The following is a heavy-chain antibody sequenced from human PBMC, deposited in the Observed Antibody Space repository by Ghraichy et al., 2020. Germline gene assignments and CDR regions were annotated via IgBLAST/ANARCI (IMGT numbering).Heavy chain of an antibody. Sequence: GGSLRLSCAVSGFTFINYWMTWVRQAPGRRLEWVATIKEDGSARSYVDSLKGRFTISRDNAKNSLYLQMNSLRAEDTAVYYCARVIQGYDSGDYLPNYYYYNYMDVWGKGTTVTVSS. CDR3: ARVIQGYDSGDYLPNYYYYNYMDV. V-gene: IGHV3-7*03. J-gene: IGHJ6*03. D-gene: IGHD4-17*01. CDR2: IKEDGSAR. CDR1: GFTFINYW.